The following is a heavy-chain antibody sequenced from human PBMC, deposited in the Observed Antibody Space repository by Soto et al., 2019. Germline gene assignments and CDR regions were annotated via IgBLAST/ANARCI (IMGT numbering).Heavy chain of an antibody. CDR1: GVSISAGNW. V-gene: IGHV4-4*02. CDR3: ARVLSGNKEWFDP. D-gene: IGHD3-10*01. CDR2: IFDGNT. Sequence: QVQLQESGPGLVKPWGTLSLTCAVSGVSISAGNWWSWVRQPPGKGLEWIGEIFDGNTNYNPSLKSRVIISMDKSQNRFSLNLTSVTAADTAVYYCARVLSGNKEWFDPWGQGTLVTVSS. J-gene: IGHJ5*02.